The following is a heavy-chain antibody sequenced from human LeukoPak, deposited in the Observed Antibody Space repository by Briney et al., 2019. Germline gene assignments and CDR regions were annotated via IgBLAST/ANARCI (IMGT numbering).Heavy chain of an antibody. Sequence: GGSLRLSCAASGFTFTSYGMYWVRQAPGKGLEWLAFIRYVGSNKYYADSVKGRFTISRDNSKNTLYLQMNSLRAEDTAVYYCAQGQAIFGVVRGFDYWGQGTLVTVSS. CDR1: GFTFTSYG. CDR3: AQGQAIFGVVRGFDY. CDR2: IRYVGSNK. V-gene: IGHV3-30*02. J-gene: IGHJ4*02. D-gene: IGHD3-3*01.